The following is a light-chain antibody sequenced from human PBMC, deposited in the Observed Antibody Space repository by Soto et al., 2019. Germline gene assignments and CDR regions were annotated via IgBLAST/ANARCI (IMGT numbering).Light chain of an antibody. CDR3: QQYGSSPRT. Sequence: EIVLTQSPGTLSLSPWERATFSCRASPSVSSSYLAWYQQKPGQAPRLLIYGASSRATGIPDRFSGSGSGTDFTLTISRLEPEDFAVYYCQQYGSSPRTFGQGTKVDIK. CDR1: PSVSSSY. J-gene: IGKJ1*01. V-gene: IGKV3-20*01. CDR2: GAS.